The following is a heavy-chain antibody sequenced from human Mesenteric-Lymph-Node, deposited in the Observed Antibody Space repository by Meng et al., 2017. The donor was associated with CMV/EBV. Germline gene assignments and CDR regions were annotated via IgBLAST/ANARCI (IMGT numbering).Heavy chain of an antibody. CDR3: AHRGYSGYDLYYFDY. Sequence: SGFSLSTSGVGVGWIRQPPGKALEWLALIYWDDDKRYSPSLKSRLTITKDTSKNQAVLTMTNMDPVDTATYYCAHRGYSGYDLYYFDYWGQGTLVTVSS. D-gene: IGHD5-12*01. V-gene: IGHV2-5*02. J-gene: IGHJ4*02. CDR2: IYWDDDK. CDR1: GFSLSTSGVG.